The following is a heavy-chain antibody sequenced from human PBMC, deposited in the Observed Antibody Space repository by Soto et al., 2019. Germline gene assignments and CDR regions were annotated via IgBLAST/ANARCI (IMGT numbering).Heavy chain of an antibody. Sequence: PGESLKISCKGSGYSFTSYWIGWVRQMPGKGLEWMGIIYPGDSDTRYSPSFQGHVTISADKSISTAYLQWSSLKASDTAMYYCARHVVVAAAGKDYYYGMDVWGQGTTVTVSS. D-gene: IGHD6-13*01. CDR3: ARHVVVAAAGKDYYYGMDV. CDR1: GYSFTSYW. V-gene: IGHV5-51*01. J-gene: IGHJ6*02. CDR2: IYPGDSDT.